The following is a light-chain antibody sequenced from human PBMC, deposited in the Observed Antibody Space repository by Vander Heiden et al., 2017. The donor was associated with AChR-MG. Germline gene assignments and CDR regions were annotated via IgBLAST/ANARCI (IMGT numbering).Light chain of an antibody. CDR1: QSISSY. CDR2: AAS. V-gene: IGKV1-39*01. CDR3: QQCDGTLWT. J-gene: IGKJ1*01. Sequence: DIQMTQSPSSLSASVGDRVTITCRASQSISSYLNWYQQKPGKAPKLLIYAASSLQSGVPSRFSGSGSGTDFTLTISSLQPEDFATYYCQQCDGTLWTFGQGTKVEIK.